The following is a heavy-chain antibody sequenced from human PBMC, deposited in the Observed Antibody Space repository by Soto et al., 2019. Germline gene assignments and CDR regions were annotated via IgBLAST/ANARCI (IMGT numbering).Heavy chain of an antibody. D-gene: IGHD6-19*01. Sequence: VHIQQWGAGLLKPSETLSLTCAGSGGSFSGYYGSWIRQPPGKGLEWIGEIRPSGSTNHNPSLESRVTISVDTSKNQLSLMLSSVTAADTALYYCSRGLDQYKIGWWGQRTLVTVSS. V-gene: IGHV4-34*01. CDR1: GGSFSGYY. J-gene: IGHJ4*02. CDR2: IRPSGST. CDR3: SRGLDQYKIGW.